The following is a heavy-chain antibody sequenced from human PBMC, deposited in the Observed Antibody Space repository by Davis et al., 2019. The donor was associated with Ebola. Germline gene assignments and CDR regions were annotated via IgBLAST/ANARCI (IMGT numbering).Heavy chain of an antibody. CDR2: INPNSGGT. J-gene: IGHJ6*03. Sequence: ASAKVSCKASGYTFPGYYMHWVRQAPGQGLEWMGWINPNSGGTNYAQTFQGRVTMTRDTSISTAYMELSRLRSDDTAVYYCASLGYCSSTSCLVGASYYHYYMDVWGKGTTVTVSS. V-gene: IGHV1-2*02. D-gene: IGHD2-2*01. CDR3: ASLGYCSSTSCLVGASYYHYYMDV. CDR1: GYTFPGYY.